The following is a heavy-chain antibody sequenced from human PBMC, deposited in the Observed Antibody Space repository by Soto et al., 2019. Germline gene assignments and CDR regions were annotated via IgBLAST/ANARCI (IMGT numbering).Heavy chain of an antibody. Sequence: EVQLVESGGGLVQPGRSLRLSCAASRFTFDDYAMPWVRQAPGKGLEWVSGISWNSGSIGYADSVKGRFTIPRDNAKNALYLQMNSLRAEDTALYYCAKDRALVLSFYFDYWGQGTLVTVSS. J-gene: IGHJ4*02. V-gene: IGHV3-9*01. CDR1: RFTFDDYA. D-gene: IGHD6-13*01. CDR3: AKDRALVLSFYFDY. CDR2: ISWNSGSI.